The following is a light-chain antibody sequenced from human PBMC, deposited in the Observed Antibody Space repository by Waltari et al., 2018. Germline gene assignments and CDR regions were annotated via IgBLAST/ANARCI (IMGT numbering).Light chain of an antibody. CDR2: EVT. CDR3: SSYTTDATHVL. CDR1: TPHLGLYDL. Sequence: QSALTQPASVSGSPGPSATISCTGATPHLGLYDLVSLSRHVPGKAPTVIIYEVTKLTSDISDRLSGSKSGNTASLTISGLRAEDEADYYCSSYTTDATHVLFGGGTKLTVL. J-gene: IGLJ2*01. V-gene: IGLV2-23*02.